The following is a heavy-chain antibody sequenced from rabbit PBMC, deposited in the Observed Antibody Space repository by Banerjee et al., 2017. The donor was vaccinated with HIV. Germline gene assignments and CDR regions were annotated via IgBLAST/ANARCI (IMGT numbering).Heavy chain of an antibody. D-gene: IGHD4-1*01. Sequence: QSLEESGGDLVKPGASLTLTCTASGFTLSSYWICWVRQAPGKGLEWIACIIGGSSGTTYYASWAKGRFTVSKASSTTVTLQMTSLTAADTATYFCAREGSAWGEFNLWGPGTLVTVS. CDR2: IIGGSSGTT. CDR3: AREGSAWGEFNL. V-gene: IGHV1S40*01. CDR1: GFTLSSYW. J-gene: IGHJ4*01.